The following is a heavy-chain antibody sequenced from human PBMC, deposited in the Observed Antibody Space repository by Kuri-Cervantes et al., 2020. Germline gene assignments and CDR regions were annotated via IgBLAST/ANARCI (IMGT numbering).Heavy chain of an antibody. CDR2: IIPIFGTA. D-gene: IGHD3-22*01. CDR1: GGTFSSYA. CDR3: ARVHSSGYYYTYYYGMDV. J-gene: IGHJ6*02. Sequence: SVKVSCKASGGTFSSYAISWVRQAPGQGLEWMGGIIPIFGTANYAQKLQGRVTMTTDTSTSTAYMELRSLRSDDTAVYYCARVHSSGYYYTYYYGMDVWGQGTTVTVSS. V-gene: IGHV1-69*05.